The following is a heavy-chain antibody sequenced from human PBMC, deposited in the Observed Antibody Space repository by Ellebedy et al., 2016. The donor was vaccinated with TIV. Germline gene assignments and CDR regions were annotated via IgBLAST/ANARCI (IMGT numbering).Heavy chain of an antibody. D-gene: IGHD4-23*01. Sequence: ASVKVSCKASGYTFTTYYMHWVRQAPGQGLEWVGTLNPNSGGTSYAQKFQGRVTLTRDTSTTTAYMEMSSLRSGDTAVYYCARGPYGGISVWYFDLWGRGTLVTVSS. CDR3: ARGPYGGISVWYFDL. CDR2: LNPNSGGT. CDR1: GYTFTTYY. J-gene: IGHJ2*01. V-gene: IGHV1-46*01.